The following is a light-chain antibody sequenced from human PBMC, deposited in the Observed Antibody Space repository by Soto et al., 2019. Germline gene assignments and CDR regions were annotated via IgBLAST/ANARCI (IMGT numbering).Light chain of an antibody. J-gene: IGKJ4*01. CDR1: QSISHY. V-gene: IGKV1-39*01. CDR2: AAS. CDR3: QQSYSTPLT. Sequence: DLQMTQSPSSLSASVGDRVTITCRASQSISHYLNWYQQKPGKAPELLIYAASSLQSGVPSRFSGSGSGTDFTLTISSLQPEDFATYYCQQSYSTPLTFGGGTKVEIK.